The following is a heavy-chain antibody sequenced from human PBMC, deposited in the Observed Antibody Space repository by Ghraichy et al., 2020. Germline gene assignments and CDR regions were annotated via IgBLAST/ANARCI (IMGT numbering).Heavy chain of an antibody. CDR2: IYYSGST. D-gene: IGHD3-9*01. V-gene: IGHV4-39*01. Sequence: SETLSLTCTVSGGSISSSSYYWGWIRQPPGKGLEWIGSIYYSGSTYYNPSLKSRVTISVDTSKNQFSLKLSSVTAADTAVYYCARGGYYDILTGYYSSGFDYWGQGTLVTVSS. CDR1: GGSISSSSYY. J-gene: IGHJ4*02. CDR3: ARGGYYDILTGYYSSGFDY.